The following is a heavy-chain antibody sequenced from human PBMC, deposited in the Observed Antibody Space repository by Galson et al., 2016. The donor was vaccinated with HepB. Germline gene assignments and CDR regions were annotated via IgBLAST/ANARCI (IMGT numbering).Heavy chain of an antibody. CDR3: ATAGLGTFDYLGN. V-gene: IGHV3-23*01. Sequence: SLRLSCAASGFAFRTYGMSWVRQAPGRGLEWLSGISGSGGGTYYVDSVKGRFTISRDTSKNILYLQLNSLRADDTAIYYCATAGLGTFDYLGNWGQGTAVTVSS. D-gene: IGHD3-16*01. CDR1: GFAFRTYG. J-gene: IGHJ4*02. CDR2: ISGSGGGT.